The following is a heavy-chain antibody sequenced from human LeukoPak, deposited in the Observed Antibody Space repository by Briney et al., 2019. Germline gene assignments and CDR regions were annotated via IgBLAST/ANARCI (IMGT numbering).Heavy chain of an antibody. CDR3: ARDMRAVAGTGYYYYYMDV. CDR1: GYSISSGYY. V-gene: IGHV4-38-2*02. Sequence: SETLSLTCTVSGYSISSGYYWGWIRQPPGKGLEWIGNIYQTGSTYYNPSLKSRVTISLDTSKNQFSLKLSSVTAADTAVYYCARDMRAVAGTGYYYYYMDVWGKGTTVTISS. J-gene: IGHJ6*03. D-gene: IGHD6-19*01. CDR2: IYQTGST.